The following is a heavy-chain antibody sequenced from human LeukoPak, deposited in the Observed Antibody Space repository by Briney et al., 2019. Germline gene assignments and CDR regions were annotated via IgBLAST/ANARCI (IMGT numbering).Heavy chain of an antibody. CDR1: GFTFDDYA. CDR2: ISWNSGSI. V-gene: IGHV3-9*03. CDR3: AKAEGDDAFDI. Sequence: GRSLRLSCAASGFTFDDYAMHWVRQAPGKGLEWVSGISWNSGSIGYADSVKGRFTISRDNAKSSLYLQMNSLRAEDMALYYCAKAEGDDAFDIWGQGTMATISS. J-gene: IGHJ3*02. D-gene: IGHD3-16*01.